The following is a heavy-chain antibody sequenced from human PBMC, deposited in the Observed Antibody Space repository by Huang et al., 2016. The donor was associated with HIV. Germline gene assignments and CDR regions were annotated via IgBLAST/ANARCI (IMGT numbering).Heavy chain of an antibody. CDR1: GYSFSSYW. J-gene: IGHJ4*02. CDR3: ARRFSSSSGYFDY. D-gene: IGHD6-6*01. Sequence: VQLVQSGAEVKKPGESLQISCKGSGYSFSSYWISWVRQMPGKGLEWRSIILPDGSDTTYRPSFEGQVTVSADKSIGTAYLQCSSLKASDTAMYYCARRFSSSSGYFDYWGQGSLVTVSS. V-gene: IGHV5-51*01. CDR2: ILPDGSDT.